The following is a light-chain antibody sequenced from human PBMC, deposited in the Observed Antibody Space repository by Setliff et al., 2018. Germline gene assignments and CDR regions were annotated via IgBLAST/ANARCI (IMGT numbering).Light chain of an antibody. CDR1: SSDVGSYDL. CDR2: DVN. CDR3: CAYTGSSTYV. V-gene: IGLV2-14*01. J-gene: IGLJ1*01. Sequence: QSALTQPASVSGSPGQSITTSCSGTSSDVGSYDLVSWYQQHPGTAPKLIISDVNNRPSGVSNRFSGSKSGNTASLTISGLQAEDEAAYYCCAYTGSSTYVFGTGTKVTVL.